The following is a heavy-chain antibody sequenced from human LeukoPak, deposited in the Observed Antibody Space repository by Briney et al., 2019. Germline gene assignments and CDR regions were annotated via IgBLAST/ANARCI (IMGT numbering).Heavy chain of an antibody. V-gene: IGHV4-59*12. CDR3: ARIMSTYDFDY. CDR2: IYYSGST. D-gene: IGHD2-8*01. CDR1: GGSISSYY. Sequence: SETLSLTCTVSGGSISSYYWSWLRQPPGKGLEWIGYIYYSGSTNYNPSLKSRVTISVDTSKNQFSLKLSSVTAADTAVYYCARIMSTYDFDYWGQGTLVTVAS. J-gene: IGHJ4*02.